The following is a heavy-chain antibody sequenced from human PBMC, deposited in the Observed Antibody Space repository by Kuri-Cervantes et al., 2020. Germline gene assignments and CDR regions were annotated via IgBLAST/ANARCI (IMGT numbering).Heavy chain of an antibody. V-gene: IGHV1-46*01. J-gene: IGHJ6*02. CDR1: GYTFTGYY. D-gene: IGHD3-10*01. CDR3: ARDWNQLWFGELLTTSYYYYGMDV. Sequence: ASVKVSCKASGYTFTGYYMHWVRQAPGQGLEWMGIINPSGGSTSYAQKLQGRVTMTTDTSTSTAYMELRSLRSDDTAVYYCARDWNQLWFGELLTTSYYYYGMDVWGQGTTVTVSS. CDR2: INPSGGST.